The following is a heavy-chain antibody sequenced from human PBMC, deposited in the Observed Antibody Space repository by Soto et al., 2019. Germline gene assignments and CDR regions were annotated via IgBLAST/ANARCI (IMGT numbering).Heavy chain of an antibody. V-gene: IGHV1-18*04. J-gene: IGHJ4*02. CDR3: ARAWSRLFDSSGLMWFY. CDR2: ISAHNGDT. Sequence: ASVKVSCKASGYTFNYSGIILGRQAPGQRLEWVGWISAHNGDTKYAQNLQGRLTLTTDTSTSTDYMEWPSLASADTAVYYCARAWSRLFDSSGLMWFYWGQGTLVTVSS. D-gene: IGHD3-22*01. CDR1: GYTFNYSG.